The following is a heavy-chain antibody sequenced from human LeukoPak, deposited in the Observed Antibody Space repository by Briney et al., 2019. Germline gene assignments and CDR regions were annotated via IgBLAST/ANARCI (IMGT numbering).Heavy chain of an antibody. CDR1: GFTFNRDW. D-gene: IGHD6-19*01. J-gene: IGHJ4*02. CDR2: IKEDGSEK. CDR3: AAKEPSTSGWSY. V-gene: IGHV3-7*01. Sequence: GGSLRLSCAASGFTFNRDWTAWVRQAPGKGLEWVANIKEDGSEKNYVDSVKGRFTISRDNAVNSVYLQMNDLRAEDTGVYYCAAKEPSTSGWSYWGQGALVTVSS.